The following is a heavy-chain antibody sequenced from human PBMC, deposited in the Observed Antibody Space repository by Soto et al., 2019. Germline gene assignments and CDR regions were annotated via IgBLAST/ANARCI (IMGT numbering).Heavy chain of an antibody. CDR2: IYWDDDK. Sequence: QITLKESGPTVVKPTETLTLTCTFSGFSLTTSGVGVGWVRQSPGKAPEWLALIYWDDDKRYSTSLNSRLISTKDTSKTQVVLTMANVDPADTATYYCAHRVLRTVFGLVTTTAIYFDFWGPGTPVVVSS. CDR3: AHRVLRTVFGLVTTTAIYFDF. CDR1: GFSLTTSGVG. J-gene: IGHJ4*02. D-gene: IGHD3-3*01. V-gene: IGHV2-5*02.